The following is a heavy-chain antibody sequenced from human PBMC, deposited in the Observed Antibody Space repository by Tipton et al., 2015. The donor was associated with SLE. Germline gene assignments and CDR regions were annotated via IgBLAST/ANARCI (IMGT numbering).Heavy chain of an antibody. J-gene: IGHJ3*02. CDR2: INHSGST. Sequence: TLSLTCAVYGGSFSGYYWSWIRQPPGKGLEWIGEINHSGSTNYNPFLKSRVTISVDTSKNQFSLKMSSVTAPDTAVYYCARTGDAFDIWGQGTMVTVSS. CDR1: GGSFSGYY. CDR3: ARTGDAFDI. V-gene: IGHV4-34*01.